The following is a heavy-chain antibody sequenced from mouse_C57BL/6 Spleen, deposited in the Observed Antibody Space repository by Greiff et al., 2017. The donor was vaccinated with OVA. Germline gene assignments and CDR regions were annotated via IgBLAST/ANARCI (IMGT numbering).Heavy chain of an antibody. D-gene: IGHD1-1*01. Sequence: EVQGVESGGGLVQPGGSLKLSCAASGFTFSDYYMYWVRQTPEKRLEWVAYISNGGGSTYYPDTVKGRFTISRDNAKNTLYLQMSRLKSEDTAMYYCARHTTVEGFAYWGQGTLVTVSA. J-gene: IGHJ3*01. V-gene: IGHV5-12*01. CDR3: ARHTTVEGFAY. CDR2: ISNGGGST. CDR1: GFTFSDYY.